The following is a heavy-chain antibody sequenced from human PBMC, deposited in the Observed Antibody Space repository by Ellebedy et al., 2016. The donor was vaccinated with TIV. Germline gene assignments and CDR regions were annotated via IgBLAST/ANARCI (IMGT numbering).Heavy chain of an antibody. CDR2: ISGSGARI. D-gene: IGHD3-10*01. CDR1: GFTFSAYA. J-gene: IGHJ4*02. CDR3: AKDGSRGVYDY. Sequence: GGSLRLXCAASGFTFSAYAMSWVRRAPGKGLEWVSAISGSGARIYYADSVKGRFTISRDNSKNTLYLQMNSLRAEDTAVYYCAKDGSRGVYDYWGQGTLVTVSS. V-gene: IGHV3-23*01.